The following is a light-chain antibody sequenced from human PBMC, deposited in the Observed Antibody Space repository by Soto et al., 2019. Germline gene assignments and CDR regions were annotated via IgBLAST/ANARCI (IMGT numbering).Light chain of an antibody. CDR1: SGHNTYS. CDR3: QTWATGIQV. Sequence: VVTQSPSASASLGASVKLTCTLSSGHNTYSIAWHQQQPEKGPRFLMKLKSDGSHSRGDGIPDRFSGSSSGAERYLTISSLQSEDEADYYCQTWATGIQVFGGGTKLTVL. J-gene: IGLJ2*01. CDR2: LKSDGSH. V-gene: IGLV4-69*01.